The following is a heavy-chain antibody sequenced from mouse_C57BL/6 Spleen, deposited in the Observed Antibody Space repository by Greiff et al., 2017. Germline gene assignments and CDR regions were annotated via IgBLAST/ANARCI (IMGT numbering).Heavy chain of an antibody. J-gene: IGHJ1*03. CDR2: INPNNGVT. CDR3: ARGGYDYGGYFDV. Sequence: VQLQQSGPELVKPGASVKMSCKASGYTFTDYNMHWVKQSHGKSLEWIGYINPNNGVTSYNQKFKGKATLTVNKSSSTAYMELRSLTSEDSAVYYYARGGYDYGGYFDVWGTTTTVTVSS. CDR1: GYTFTDYN. D-gene: IGHD2-4*01. V-gene: IGHV1-22*01.